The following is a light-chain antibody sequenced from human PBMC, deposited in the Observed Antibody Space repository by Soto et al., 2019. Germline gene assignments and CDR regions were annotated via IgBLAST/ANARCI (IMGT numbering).Light chain of an antibody. Sequence: DIQMTQSPSSLSASVGDRVTITCRASQDIRNDLGWYQQKQGKAPKRLIHAASSLHSGVPSRFSGSGAGTEFTLTISSLKTEDFATYYRLQHSSYPTFGQGTKVEIK. CDR3: LQHSSYPT. V-gene: IGKV1-17*01. CDR1: QDIRND. CDR2: AAS. J-gene: IGKJ1*01.